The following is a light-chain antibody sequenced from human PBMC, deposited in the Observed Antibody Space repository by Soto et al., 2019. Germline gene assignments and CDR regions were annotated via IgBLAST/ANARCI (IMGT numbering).Light chain of an antibody. CDR3: QQYSSSVT. J-gene: IGKJ1*01. Sequence: AIRMTQSLSSFSASTGDRVTITCRATQGISSYVAWYQQKPGKAPRLLIFGASSLEGGVPSRFSGSVYGTDFTLTISSLQPDDFATYYCQQYSSSVTFGQGTKVDIK. V-gene: IGKV1-8*01. CDR1: QGISSY. CDR2: GAS.